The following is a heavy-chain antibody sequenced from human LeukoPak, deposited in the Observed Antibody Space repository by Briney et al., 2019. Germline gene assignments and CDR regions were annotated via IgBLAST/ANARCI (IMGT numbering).Heavy chain of an antibody. D-gene: IGHD2-21*01. CDR2: ITSSSRYI. CDR3: AKAPVTSCRGAYCYPFDS. Sequence: NPGGSLRLSCAVSGFTFSSYNMNWVRQAPGKGLEWVSSITSSSRYIYYADSVRGRFTISRDNSKNTLYLQMNSLRAEDAAVYFCAKAPVTSCRGAYCYPFDSWGQGTLVTVSS. J-gene: IGHJ4*02. V-gene: IGHV3-21*04. CDR1: GFTFSSYN.